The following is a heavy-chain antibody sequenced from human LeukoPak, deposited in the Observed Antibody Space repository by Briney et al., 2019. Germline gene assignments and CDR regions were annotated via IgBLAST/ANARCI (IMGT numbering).Heavy chain of an antibody. V-gene: IGHV4-61*02. CDR1: GASITSGSYY. Sequence: SETLSLTCTVSGASITSGSYYWSWLRQPAGKGLEWIGRSYTSGGTNYNPSVKNRVTIAVDTSKNQISLKLSSMTAADTAVYYGARDKFQYCSSTSCHGVTDVWGKGITVTVSS. CDR3: ARDKFQYCSSTSCHGVTDV. J-gene: IGHJ6*04. D-gene: IGHD2-2*01. CDR2: SYTSGGT.